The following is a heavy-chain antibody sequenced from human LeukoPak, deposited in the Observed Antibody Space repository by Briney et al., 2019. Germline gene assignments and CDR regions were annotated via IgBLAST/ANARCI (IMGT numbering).Heavy chain of an antibody. Sequence: GESLTISCKGSGYTFTNYWIGWVRQMPGKGLEWMGLIFPTDSDTKYSPSFDGQITISADTSTSTAYLQWSSLRASDTAMFYCARHVGVVVATGFDPWGQGTLVTVSS. CDR2: IFPTDSDT. CDR3: ARHVGVVVATGFDP. CDR1: GYTFTNYW. V-gene: IGHV5-51*01. J-gene: IGHJ5*02. D-gene: IGHD2-15*01.